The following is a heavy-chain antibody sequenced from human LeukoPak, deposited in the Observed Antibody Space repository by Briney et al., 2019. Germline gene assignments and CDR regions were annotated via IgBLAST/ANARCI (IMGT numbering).Heavy chain of an antibody. D-gene: IGHD3-22*01. CDR3: AREVLDSSGYYYGDY. CDR2: IYYSGST. V-gene: IGHV4-61*01. J-gene: IGHJ4*02. Sequence: SQTLSLTCTVSGGSISSGTYYWSWIRQPPGKGLEWIGYIYYSGSTNYNPSLKSRVTISVDTSKNQFSLKLSSVTAADTAVYYCAREVLDSSGYYYGDYWGQGTLVTVSS. CDR1: GGSISSGTYY.